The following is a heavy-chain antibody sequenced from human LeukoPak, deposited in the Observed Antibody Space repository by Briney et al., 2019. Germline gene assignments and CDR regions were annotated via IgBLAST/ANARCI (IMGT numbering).Heavy chain of an antibody. J-gene: IGHJ5*02. CDR3: ARDGLRYFDWFQSYNWFDP. Sequence: SVKVSCKASGGTFTSYAISWGRQAPGQGGEWMGGIIPIFGTPNYAQTFQGRVTITADESTSTAYMELSSLRSEDTAVYYCARDGLRYFDWFQSYNWFDPWGQGTLVTVSS. V-gene: IGHV1-69*13. D-gene: IGHD3-9*01. CDR1: GGTFTSYA. CDR2: IIPIFGTP.